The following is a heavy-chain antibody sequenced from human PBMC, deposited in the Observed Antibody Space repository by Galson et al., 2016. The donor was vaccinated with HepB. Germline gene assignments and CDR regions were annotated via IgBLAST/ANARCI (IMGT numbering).Heavy chain of an antibody. J-gene: IGHJ3*01. CDR2: ISDTGNTI. CDR1: GITFRDHY. V-gene: IGHV3-11*01. Sequence: LRLSCAASGITFRDHYMSWIRQVPGKGLEWIAYISDTGNTIYYADSVKGRFTISRDNAKNSVFLQMNNLRADDTAPYYCATGSNYVIVPGSFEFWGQGTLVTVSS. CDR3: ATGSNYVIVPGSFEF. D-gene: IGHD3-10*01.